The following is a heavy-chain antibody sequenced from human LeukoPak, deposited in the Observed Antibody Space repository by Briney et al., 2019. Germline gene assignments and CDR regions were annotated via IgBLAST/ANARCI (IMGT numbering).Heavy chain of an antibody. CDR2: IYYSGDT. J-gene: IGHJ2*01. CDR3: AREYSSSDWYFDL. Sequence: SETLSLTCTVSGGSISSGGYYWSWIRQHPGKGLEWIGYIYYSGDTYYNPSLKSRVTISVDTSKNQFSLKLSSVTAADTAVYYCAREYSSSDWYFDLWGRGTLVTVSS. CDR1: GGSISSGGYY. V-gene: IGHV4-31*03. D-gene: IGHD6-6*01.